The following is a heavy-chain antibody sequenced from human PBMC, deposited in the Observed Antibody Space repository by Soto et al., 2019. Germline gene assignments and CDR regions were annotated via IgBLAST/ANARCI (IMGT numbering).Heavy chain of an antibody. J-gene: IGHJ4*02. CDR3: MRSGDNYNLLDY. Sequence: LRLSCAASGFTFSDHYMSWIRQAPGKGLEWIGYSSNSGSFTRYADSVKGRFSISRDNAKNSLYLQINSLRGDDTAIYYCMRSGDNYNLLDYWGQGTPVTVSS. V-gene: IGHV3-11*06. CDR2: SSNSGSFT. D-gene: IGHD1-1*01. CDR1: GFTFSDHY.